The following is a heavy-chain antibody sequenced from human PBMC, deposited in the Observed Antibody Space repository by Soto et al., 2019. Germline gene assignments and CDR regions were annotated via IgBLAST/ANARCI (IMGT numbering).Heavy chain of an antibody. CDR2: ISYDGSNK. CDR1: GFTFSRYA. D-gene: IGHD3-16*01. J-gene: IGHJ4*02. V-gene: IGHV3-30-3*01. Sequence: QVQLVESGGGVVQPGRSLRLSCAASGFTFSRYAVHWVRQAPGKGLEWVTLISYDGSNKFYADSVKGRFTISRDNSKNTLYLQMSSLRAEHTAVYYCARDFGYYFDYWGQGTLVTVCS. CDR3: ARDFGYYFDY.